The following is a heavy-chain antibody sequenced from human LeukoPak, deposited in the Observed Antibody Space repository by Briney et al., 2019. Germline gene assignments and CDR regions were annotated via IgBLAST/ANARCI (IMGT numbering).Heavy chain of an antibody. CDR3: ATTTVSDLGRWTIFNY. J-gene: IGHJ4*02. Sequence: PGGSLRVSCAASGFIFKNYWMSWVRQAPGKGLEWVANIQPGGSESYYADSVKGRFTISRDNADNSLYLQMNSLRDEDTAVYYCATTTVSDLGRWTIFNYWGQGTLVTVSS. D-gene: IGHD4-11*01. CDR2: IQPGGSES. CDR1: GFIFKNYW. V-gene: IGHV3-7*01.